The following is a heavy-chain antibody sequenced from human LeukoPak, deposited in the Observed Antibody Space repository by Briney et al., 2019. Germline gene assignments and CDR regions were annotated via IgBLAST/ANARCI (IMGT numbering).Heavy chain of an antibody. V-gene: IGHV3-11*01. CDR2: ISSSGSTI. J-gene: IGHJ4*02. Sequence: GGSLRLSCAASGFTFSDYYMSWIRQAPGKGLEWVSYISSSGSTIYYADSVKGRFTISRDSAKNSLYLQMNSLRAEDTAVYYCAREVGDDILTGYYIDYWGQGTLVTVSS. D-gene: IGHD3-9*01. CDR3: AREVGDDILTGYYIDY. CDR1: GFTFSDYY.